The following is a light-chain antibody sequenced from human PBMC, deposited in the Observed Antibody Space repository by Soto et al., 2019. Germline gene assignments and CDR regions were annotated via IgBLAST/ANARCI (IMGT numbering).Light chain of an antibody. CDR1: SSDVGGYNY. Sequence: QSVLTQPASVSGSPGQSITISCTGTSSDVGGYNYVSWYQHHPGKAPKLMIYEVSNRPSGVSNRFSGSKSGNTASLTISGLQAEDEADYYCSSYTSSGTLVFGTRTKLTVL. CDR2: EVS. J-gene: IGLJ1*01. CDR3: SSYTSSGTLV. V-gene: IGLV2-14*01.